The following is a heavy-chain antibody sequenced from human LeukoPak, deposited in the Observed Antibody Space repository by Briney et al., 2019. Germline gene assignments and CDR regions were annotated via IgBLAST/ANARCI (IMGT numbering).Heavy chain of an antibody. CDR2: ISWNSGSI. Sequence: GGSLRLSCAASGVTFGDYAMHWVRQAPGKGLEWVSGISWNSGSIGYADSVKGRFTISRDNAKNSLYLQMNSLRAEDTALYYCAKGGWLNSPQYYFDYWGQGTLVTVSS. CDR1: GVTFGDYA. J-gene: IGHJ4*02. V-gene: IGHV3-9*01. D-gene: IGHD5-24*01. CDR3: AKGGWLNSPQYYFDY.